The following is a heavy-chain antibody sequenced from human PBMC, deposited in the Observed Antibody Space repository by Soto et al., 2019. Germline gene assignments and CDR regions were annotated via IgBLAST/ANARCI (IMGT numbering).Heavy chain of an antibody. D-gene: IGHD3-10*01. J-gene: IGHJ4*01. V-gene: IGHV4-34*01. CDR3: ASGAFGSGTYFY. CDR2: INHSGST. Sequence: SETLSLTCAAYGGSFSGYYWSWIRQPPGKGLEWIGEINHSGSTNYNPSLKSRVTISVDTSKNQFSLKLSSVTAADTAMYYCASGAFGSGTYFYWGQGTLVTVSS. CDR1: GGSFSGYY.